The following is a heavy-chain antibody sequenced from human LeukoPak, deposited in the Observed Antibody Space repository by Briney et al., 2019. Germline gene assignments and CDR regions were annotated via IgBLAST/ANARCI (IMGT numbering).Heavy chain of an antibody. CDR1: VYTFTGYY. D-gene: IGHD2-15*01. Sequence: ASVNVSCKASVYTFTGYYMHWVRQAPGQGLEWMGWINPNSGGTNYAQKFHGRVTMTRDTSISTAYMELSRLRSDDTGVYYCARDGLGYCSGGRCYLNWFDPWGQGTLVTVSS. V-gene: IGHV1-2*02. J-gene: IGHJ5*02. CDR2: INPNSGGT. CDR3: ARDGLGYCSGGRCYLNWFDP.